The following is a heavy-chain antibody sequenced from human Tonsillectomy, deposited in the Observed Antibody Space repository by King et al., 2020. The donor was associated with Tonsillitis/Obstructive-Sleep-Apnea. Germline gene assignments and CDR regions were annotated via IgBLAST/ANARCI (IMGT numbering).Heavy chain of an antibody. J-gene: IGHJ4*02. CDR3: AKISSWEFLRYLDY. Sequence: EVQLVESGGLLLQPGGSLRLSCAASGFTFSTYAMSWVRQAPGKGLEWVSSISGIGATTYYADSVKGRFTISRDNSKNTLYLQMNTLRAEDTAIYYCAKISSWEFLRYLDYWGQGTLVTVYS. CDR1: GFTFSTYA. D-gene: IGHD3-10*01. V-gene: IGHV3-23*04. CDR2: ISGIGATT.